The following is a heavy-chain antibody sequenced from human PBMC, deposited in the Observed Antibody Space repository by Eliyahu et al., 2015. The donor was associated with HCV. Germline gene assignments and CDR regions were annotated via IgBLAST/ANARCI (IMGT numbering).Heavy chain of an antibody. CDR2: IFSNXE. V-gene: IGHV2-26*01. J-gene: IGHJ6*03. Sequence: QVTLKESGPVLVKPTETLTLTCPVAVFSPXRXLGVSWIRPPPGKXLXWLAXIFSNXESXTTSLKSSLTSSKDTSKSQVVLTMTNMDPMDTGTYYCARVSTELLLWSWYYYLDVWGKGTTVTVYS. D-gene: IGHD2/OR15-2a*01. CDR3: ARVSTELLLWSWYYYLDV. CDR1: VFSPXRXLG.